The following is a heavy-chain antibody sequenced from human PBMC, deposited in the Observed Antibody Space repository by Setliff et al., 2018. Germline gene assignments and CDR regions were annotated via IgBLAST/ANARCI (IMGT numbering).Heavy chain of an antibody. V-gene: IGHV4-39*01. CDR1: GGSISSGNYY. CDR2: IYYSGST. Sequence: SETLSLTCRVSGGSISSGNYYWGLIRQPPGKGLEWVATIYYSGSTYSNPSLKSRLIISVDAPDNQFSVKLSSVTAADTAVYHCARHKSNGSGSYPSLYMDVWGKGIMVTVS. J-gene: IGHJ6*03. CDR3: ARHKSNGSGSYPSLYMDV. D-gene: IGHD3-10*01.